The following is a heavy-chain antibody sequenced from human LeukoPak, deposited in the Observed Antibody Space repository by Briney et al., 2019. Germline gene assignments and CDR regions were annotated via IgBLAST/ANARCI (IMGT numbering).Heavy chain of an antibody. D-gene: IGHD2-8*02. J-gene: IGHJ6*03. V-gene: IGHV4-4*07. CDR1: GDSMGNFY. Sequence: SPSETLSLTCSVSGDSMGNFYWNWLRQPAGKGLEWIGRIRTDRTTYANPSFESAVTMSVDTSNNHISLRLSSATAADTAVYYCARSTGLYTTYYMDVWGKGTTVTVSS. CDR2: IRTDRTT. CDR3: ARSTGLYTTYYMDV.